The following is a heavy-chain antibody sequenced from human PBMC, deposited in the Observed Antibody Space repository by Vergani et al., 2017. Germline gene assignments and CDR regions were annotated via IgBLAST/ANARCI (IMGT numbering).Heavy chain of an antibody. CDR3: GRVADVYGLGSRLLDL. V-gene: IGHV4-59*01. Sequence: QVRLQESGPGLVKPSETLSLTCSVSGRSMSGYYWSWIRQPPGKELEWIGYMYHSGSTNYNPSLETRVTISGDTSKNQFSLKLNSVTAADTAVYYCGRVADVYGLGSRLLDLWGQGILVTVSS. J-gene: IGHJ5*02. CDR2: MYHSGST. D-gene: IGHD3-10*01. CDR1: GRSMSGYY.